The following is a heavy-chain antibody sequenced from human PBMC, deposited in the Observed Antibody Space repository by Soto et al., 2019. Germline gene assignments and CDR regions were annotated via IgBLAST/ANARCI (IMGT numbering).Heavy chain of an antibody. J-gene: IGHJ4*03. CDR2: ISRNAGST. Sequence: PGGSLRLSCAASGFTFSSYAMHWVRQAPGKGLEYVSTISRNAGSTYYATSVKGRFTISRDNSKNTLFLQMGSLRAEDMAVYYCARGPEGYEFDTWAQETMLPVSS. CDR3: ARGPEGYEFDT. V-gene: IGHV3-64*01. CDR1: GFTFSSYA. D-gene: IGHD3-9*01.